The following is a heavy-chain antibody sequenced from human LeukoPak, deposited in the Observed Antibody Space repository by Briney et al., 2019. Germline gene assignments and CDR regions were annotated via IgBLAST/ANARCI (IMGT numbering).Heavy chain of an antibody. D-gene: IGHD3-22*01. V-gene: IGHV3-20*01. J-gene: IGHJ4*02. CDR1: GFTFDDYG. Sequence: GGSLRLSCAASGFTFDDYGMSWVRQAPGKGLGWVSGINWNGGSTGYADSVKGRFTISRDNAKNSLYLQMNSLRAEDTALYHCARGDSSGYYFDYWGQGTLVTVSS. CDR2: INWNGGST. CDR3: ARGDSSGYYFDY.